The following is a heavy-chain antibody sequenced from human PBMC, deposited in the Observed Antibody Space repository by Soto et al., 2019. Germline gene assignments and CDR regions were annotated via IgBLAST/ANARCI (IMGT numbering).Heavy chain of an antibody. V-gene: IGHV3-66*01. J-gene: IGHJ6*03. CDR2: IYSGGST. Sequence: PGGSLRLSXAASGFTVSSNYMSWVRQAPGKGLEWVSVIYSGGSTYYADSVKGRFTISRDNSKNTLYLQMNSLRAEDTGVYYCARDSDPYYFYMDVWGKGTTVTVSS. CDR1: GFTVSSNY. CDR3: ARDSDPYYFYMDV.